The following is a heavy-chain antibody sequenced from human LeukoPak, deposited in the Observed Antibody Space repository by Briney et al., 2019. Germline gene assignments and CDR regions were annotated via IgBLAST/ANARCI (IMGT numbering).Heavy chain of an antibody. CDR2: IYYSGST. CDR3: ARGLLRRDGYNWVY. V-gene: IGHV4-59*01. J-gene: IGHJ4*02. D-gene: IGHD5-24*01. Sequence: SXTLSLTCTVSGGSISSYYWNWIRQPPGKGLEWIGYIYYSGSTNYNPSLKSRVTISVDTSKNQFSLKLSSVTAADTAVYYCARGLLRRDGYNWVYWGQGTLVTVSS. CDR1: GGSISSYY.